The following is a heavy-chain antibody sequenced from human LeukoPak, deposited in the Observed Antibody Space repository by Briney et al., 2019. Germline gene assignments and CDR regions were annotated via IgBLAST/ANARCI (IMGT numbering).Heavy chain of an antibody. V-gene: IGHV4-34*01. CDR1: GGSFSGYY. J-gene: IGHJ5*01. CDR2: INHSGST. Sequence: SETLSLTCAVYGGSFSGYYWSWIRQPPGKGLEWIGEINHSGSTNYNPSLKSRVTISVDTSKNQFSLKLSSVTAADTAVYYCARRGRALGRYSNYLYNWFDPWGQGSLVTVSS. CDR3: ARRGRALGRYSNYLYNWFDP. D-gene: IGHD4-11*01.